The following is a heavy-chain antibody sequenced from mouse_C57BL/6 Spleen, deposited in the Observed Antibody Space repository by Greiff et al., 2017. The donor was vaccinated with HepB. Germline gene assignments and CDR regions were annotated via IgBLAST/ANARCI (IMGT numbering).Heavy chain of an antibody. V-gene: IGHV1-15*01. Sequence: VKLMESGAELVRPGASVTLSCKASGYTFTDYEMHWVKQTPVHGLEWIGAIDPETGGTAYNQKFKGKAILTADKSSSTAYMELRSLTSEDSAVYYCTRRRPYYGNLEEAMDYWGQGTSVTVSS. D-gene: IGHD2-1*01. CDR2: IDPETGGT. CDR1: GYTFTDYE. CDR3: TRRRPYYGNLEEAMDY. J-gene: IGHJ4*01.